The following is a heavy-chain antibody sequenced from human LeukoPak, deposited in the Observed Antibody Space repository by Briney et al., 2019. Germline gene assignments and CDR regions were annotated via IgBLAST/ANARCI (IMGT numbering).Heavy chain of an antibody. CDR2: VYHSGLT. CDR3: ARGGGGSSTVTIYWFDH. CDR1: GGSISGADYY. V-gene: IGHV4-30-4*01. Sequence: SETLSLTCTVSGGSISGADYYWRWIRQPPGKGLEWIVYVYHSGLTYYNPSLKSRLAISVDTSKNQFSLNLNSVTAADTAMYYCARGGGGSSTVTIYWFDHWGQGALVTVSS. D-gene: IGHD4-17*01. J-gene: IGHJ5*02.